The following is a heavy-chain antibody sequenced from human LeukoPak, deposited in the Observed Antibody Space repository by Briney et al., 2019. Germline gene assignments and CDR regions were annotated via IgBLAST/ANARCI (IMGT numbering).Heavy chain of an antibody. V-gene: IGHV3-74*01. CDR2: IRGDGRAT. J-gene: IGHJ4*02. CDR1: GFIFPDYW. Sequence: GGSLRLSCAASGFIFPDYWMHWVRQAPGSELVWVARIRGDGRATTYADSVKGRFTISRDNAKNSLYLQMNSLRAEDTAVYYCAREVHSRPWYSSGWYYFDHWGQGTLVTVSS. D-gene: IGHD6-19*01. CDR3: AREVHSRPWYSSGWYYFDH.